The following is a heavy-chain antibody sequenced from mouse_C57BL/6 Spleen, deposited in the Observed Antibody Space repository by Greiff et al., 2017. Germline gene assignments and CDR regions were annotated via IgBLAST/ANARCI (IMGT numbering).Heavy chain of an antibody. V-gene: IGHV1-53*01. CDR1: GYTFTSYW. D-gene: IGHD1-1*01. CDR3: ARGHYGSSYPAY. J-gene: IGHJ3*01. Sequence: QVQLQQPGTELVKPGASVKLSCKASGYTFTSYWMHWVKQRPGQGLEWIGNFNPSNGGTNYNEKFKSKATLTVDKSSSTAYMQLSSLTSEDSAVYYCARGHYGSSYPAYWGQGTLVTVSA. CDR2: FNPSNGGT.